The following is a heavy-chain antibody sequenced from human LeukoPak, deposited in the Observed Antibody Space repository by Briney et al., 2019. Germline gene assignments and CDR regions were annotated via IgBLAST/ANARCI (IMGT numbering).Heavy chain of an antibody. D-gene: IGHD4-23*01. V-gene: IGHV3-33*06. CDR2: IWYDGSHQ. CDR1: GFPFSGFG. CDR3: AKDLHGGPTFDY. J-gene: IGHJ4*02. Sequence: PGSSLRLSCAASGFPFSGFGMHWVRQAPGKGLEWVAVIWYDGSHQYYADSVKGRFTISRDNSKNTLYLQMNSLRAEDTAVYYCAKDLHGGPTFDYWGQGTLVTVSS.